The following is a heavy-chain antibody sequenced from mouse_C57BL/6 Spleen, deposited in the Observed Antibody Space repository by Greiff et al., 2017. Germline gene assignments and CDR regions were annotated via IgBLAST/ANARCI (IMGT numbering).Heavy chain of an antibody. J-gene: IGHJ4*01. V-gene: IGHV5-17*01. D-gene: IGHD2-3*01. CDR3: ARSDGYYGGGAMDY. CDR1: GFTFSDYG. CDR2: ISSGSSTI. Sequence: EVKLMESGGGLVKPGGSLKLSCAASGFTFSDYGMHWVRQAPEKGLEWVAYISSGSSTIYYADTVKGRFTISRDNAKNTLFLQMTSLRSEDTAMYYCARSDGYYGGGAMDYWGQGTSVTVSS.